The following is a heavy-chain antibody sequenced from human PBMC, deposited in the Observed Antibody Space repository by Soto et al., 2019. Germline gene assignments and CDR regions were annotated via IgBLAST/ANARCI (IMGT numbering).Heavy chain of an antibody. V-gene: IGHV1-3*01. CDR3: ARDRSYNWNYYYYYGMDV. CDR2: INAGNGNT. J-gene: IGHJ6*02. CDR1: GYTFTGYD. D-gene: IGHD1-20*01. Sequence: GASVKVSCKASGYTFTGYDINWVRQATGQGLEWMGWINAGNGNTKYSQKFQGRVTITRDTSASTAYMELSSLRSEDTAVYYCARDRSYNWNYYYYYGMDVWGQGTTVTVSS.